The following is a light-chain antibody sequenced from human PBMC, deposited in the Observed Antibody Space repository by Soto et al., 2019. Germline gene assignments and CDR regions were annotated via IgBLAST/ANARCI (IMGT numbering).Light chain of an antibody. V-gene: IGLV2-8*01. CDR1: SSDVGGYNY. J-gene: IGLJ1*01. CDR3: SSYAGSNNFV. Sequence: QSVLAQPPSASGSPGQPVTISCTGSSSDVGGYNYVSWYQQHPGKAPKLMIYEVSKRPSGVPDRFSGSKSDNSASLTVSGLQAEDEADYYCSSYAGSNNFVFGTGTKVPS. CDR2: EVS.